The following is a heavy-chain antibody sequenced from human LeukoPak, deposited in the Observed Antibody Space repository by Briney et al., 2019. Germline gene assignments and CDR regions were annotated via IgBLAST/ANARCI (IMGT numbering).Heavy chain of an antibody. V-gene: IGHV4-59*01. J-gene: IGHJ4*02. CDR3: ARMDYGEAFDY. Sequence: SETLSHTCIVPGGSLSSYYWSWLRQPPGKGLEWIGYIYYSGSTNYNPSLTSRATISVDTYKNQFSLKLSSVTAADTAVYYCARMDYGEAFDYWGQGTLVTVSS. D-gene: IGHD4-17*01. CDR1: GGSLSSYY. CDR2: IYYSGST.